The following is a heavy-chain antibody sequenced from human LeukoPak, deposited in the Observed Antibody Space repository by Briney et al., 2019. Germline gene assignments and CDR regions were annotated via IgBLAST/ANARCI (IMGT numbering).Heavy chain of an antibody. J-gene: IGHJ4*02. V-gene: IGHV3-23*01. Sequence: GGSLRLSCAASGFTFSSYAMSWVRQAPGKGLEWVSAISGSGGSTYYADSVKGRFTISRDNAKNSLYLQMNSLRAEDTAVYYCARADYYDSSGYYPNFLDYWGQGTLVTVSS. CDR2: ISGSGGST. D-gene: IGHD3-22*01. CDR1: GFTFSSYA. CDR3: ARADYYDSSGYYPNFLDY.